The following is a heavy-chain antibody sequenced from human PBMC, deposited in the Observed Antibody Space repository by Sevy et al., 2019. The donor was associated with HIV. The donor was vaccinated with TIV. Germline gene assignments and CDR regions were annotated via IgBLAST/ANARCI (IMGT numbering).Heavy chain of an antibody. CDR3: ARMIYYYGSGSYRYYGMDV. J-gene: IGHJ6*02. D-gene: IGHD3-10*01. Sequence: SQTLSLTCSISGDSVSSNSAAWNWIRQSPSRGLEWLGRTYYRSKWYNDYAVSVKSRITINPDTSKSQFSLQLNYVTPEDSAVYYCARMIYYYGSGSYRYYGMDVWGQGTTVTVSS. V-gene: IGHV6-1*01. CDR2: TYYRSKWYN. CDR1: GDSVSSNSAA.